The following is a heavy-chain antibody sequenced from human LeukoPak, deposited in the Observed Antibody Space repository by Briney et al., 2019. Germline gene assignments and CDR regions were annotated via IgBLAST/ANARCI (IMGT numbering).Heavy chain of an antibody. J-gene: IGHJ4*02. CDR3: AGYNYAFSIFDY. D-gene: IGHD5-18*01. V-gene: IGHV4-39*07. CDR1: GGSISSSSYY. CDR2: IYYSGIT. Sequence: SETLSLTCTGSGGSISSSSYYWGWIRQPPGKGLEWIGTIYYSGITYYNPSLKSRVFISVDTSRNQFSLKLSSVTAADTAVYYCAGYNYAFSIFDYWGQGALVTVSS.